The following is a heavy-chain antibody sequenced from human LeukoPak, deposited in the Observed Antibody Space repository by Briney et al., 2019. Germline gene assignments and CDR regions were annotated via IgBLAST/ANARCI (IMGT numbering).Heavy chain of an antibody. D-gene: IGHD1-26*01. J-gene: IGHJ6*03. CDR1: GYTFSDYD. CDR2: INPNSGNA. V-gene: IGHV1-8*01. Sequence: GASVKVSCKASGYTFSDYDINWVRQATGQGLEWMGWINPNSGNAGYAQKFQGRVTMTRNTSISTAYMELSSLRSEDTAVYYCARALAWGGSSYSYYYTDVWDKGTTVTVSS. CDR3: ARALAWGGSSYSYYYTDV.